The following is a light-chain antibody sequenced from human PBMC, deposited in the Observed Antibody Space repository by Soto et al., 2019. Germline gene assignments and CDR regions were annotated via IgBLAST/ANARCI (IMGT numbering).Light chain of an antibody. CDR2: GNS. CDR1: SSNIGAGYD. CDR3: QSYDSSLSGWV. V-gene: IGLV1-40*01. J-gene: IGLJ3*02. Sequence: QSVLTQPHSVSGASGQRVTISCTGSSSNIGAGYDVHWYQQLPGTAPKLLIYGNSNRPSGVPDRFSGSKSGTSASLAITGLQAEDEADYYCQSYDSSLSGWVFGGGTKLTVL.